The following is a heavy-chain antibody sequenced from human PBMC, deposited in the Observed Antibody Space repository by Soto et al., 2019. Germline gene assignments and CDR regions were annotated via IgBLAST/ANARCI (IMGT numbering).Heavy chain of an antibody. Sequence: SETLSLTCAVYGGSFSGYYWSWIRQPPGKGLEWIGEINHSGSTNYNPSLKSRVTISVDTSKNQFSLKLSSVTAADTAVYYCARGLIDSSGWNWYFDLWGRGTLVTVSS. CDR1: GGSFSGYY. V-gene: IGHV4-34*01. D-gene: IGHD6-19*01. CDR3: ARGLIDSSGWNWYFDL. CDR2: INHSGST. J-gene: IGHJ2*01.